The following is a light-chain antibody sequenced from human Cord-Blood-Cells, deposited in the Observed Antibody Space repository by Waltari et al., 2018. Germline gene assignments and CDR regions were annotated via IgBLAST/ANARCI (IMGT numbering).Light chain of an antibody. CDR1: SSNIGSNY. CDR2: RNN. CDR3: AAWDDSLSGRV. J-gene: IGLJ3*02. Sequence: QSVLTQPPSASGTPGQRVTISCSGSSSNIGSNYVYWYQQLQGTAPKLLFYRNNQRPSGVPDRFSGSKSGTSASLAISGLRSEDEADYYCAAWDDSLSGRVFGGGTKLTVL. V-gene: IGLV1-47*01.